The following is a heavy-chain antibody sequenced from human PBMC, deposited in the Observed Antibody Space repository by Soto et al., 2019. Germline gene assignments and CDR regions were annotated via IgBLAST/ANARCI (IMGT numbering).Heavy chain of an antibody. J-gene: IGHJ5*02. D-gene: IGHD1-26*01. CDR1: GFIFENFG. CDR3: AKNQGVELVPLATVDWFDP. CDR2: ISGSGFKK. V-gene: IGHV3-23*04. Sequence: MNLVESGGGVVQPGRSLRLSCAASGFIFENFGMSWVRQAPGKGLEWISSISGSGFKKYYADSVKGRFTISRDNSKSTVYLELNNLSAEDTAVYHCAKNQGVELVPLATVDWFDPWGQGSVVTVSS.